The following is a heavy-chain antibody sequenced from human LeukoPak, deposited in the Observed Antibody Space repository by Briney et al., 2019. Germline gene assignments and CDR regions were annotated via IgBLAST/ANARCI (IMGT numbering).Heavy chain of an antibody. CDR2: IKSKSDGGTT. CDR1: GFTFNNAW. D-gene: IGHD1-1*01. J-gene: IGHJ4*02. Sequence: GGSLRLSCAASGFTFNNAWMNWVRQAPGKGLEWFGRIKSKSDGGTTDYAAPVKGRFIISRDDSKNTLYLQMNSLKTEDTAVYFCATDGISEETTTDYWGQGTLVTVSS. CDR3: ATDGISEETTTDY. V-gene: IGHV3-15*01.